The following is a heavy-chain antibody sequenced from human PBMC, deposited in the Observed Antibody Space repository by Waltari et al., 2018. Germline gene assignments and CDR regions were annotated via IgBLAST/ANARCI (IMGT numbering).Heavy chain of an antibody. CDR3: ARVRYHGAYCGGDCYSNFDY. J-gene: IGHJ4*02. V-gene: IGHV4-4*02. CDR1: GGSISSSNW. Sequence: QVQLQESGPGLVKPSGTLSLTCAVSGGSISSSNWWSWVRQPPGKGLEWIGEIYHSGSNNYNPSLKSRVTISVDKSKNQFSLKLSSVTAADTAVYYCARVRYHGAYCGGDCYSNFDYWGQGTLVTVSS. D-gene: IGHD2-21*01. CDR2: IYHSGSN.